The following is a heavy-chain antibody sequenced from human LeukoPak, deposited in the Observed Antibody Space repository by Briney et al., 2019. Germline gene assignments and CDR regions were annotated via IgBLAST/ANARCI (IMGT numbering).Heavy chain of an antibody. V-gene: IGHV3-48*01. J-gene: IGHJ4*02. CDR1: GFTFDSFG. D-gene: IGHD2-21*01. Sequence: GGSLKLSCEVSGFTFDSFGLSWVRQAPGKGPEWIAYISGSSVAIYYADSVKGRFTISRDNAKNSLSLQMNSLRAEDTAVYYCARDLLQVIWGFFDYWGQGTLVTVSS. CDR2: ISGSSVAI. CDR3: ARDLLQVIWGFFDY.